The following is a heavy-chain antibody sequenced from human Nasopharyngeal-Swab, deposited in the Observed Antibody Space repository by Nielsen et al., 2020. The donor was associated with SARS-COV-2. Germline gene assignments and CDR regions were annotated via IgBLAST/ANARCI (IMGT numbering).Heavy chain of an antibody. CDR3: ARSVGSFYGQGAFDI. V-gene: IGHV3-49*01. Sequence: GESLKISCTTSGFTFGDYAMSWFRQAPGKGREWVGFIRSKTYGGAPEYAASVKGRFTISRDGAESIAYLQMNSLETEDTGVYYCARSVGSFYGQGAFDIWGQGTMVTVSS. CDR1: GFTFGDYA. D-gene: IGHD1-26*01. J-gene: IGHJ3*02. CDR2: IRSKTYGGAP.